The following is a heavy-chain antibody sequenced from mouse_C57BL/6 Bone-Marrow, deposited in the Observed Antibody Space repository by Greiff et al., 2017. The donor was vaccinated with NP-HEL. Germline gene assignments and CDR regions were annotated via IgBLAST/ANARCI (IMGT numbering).Heavy chain of an antibody. CDR1: GFTFSSYA. CDR3: ARREPYFGY. Sequence: EVKLVESGGGLVKPGGSLKLSCAASGFTFSSYAMSWVRQTPGKGLEWVGTISDGGSDTYYPDNVKGRCTISRDNAKNNLYLQMSHLKSEDTAMYYCARREPYFGYGCQGTTLTVSA. CDR2: ISDGGSDT. V-gene: IGHV5-4*03. J-gene: IGHJ2*01.